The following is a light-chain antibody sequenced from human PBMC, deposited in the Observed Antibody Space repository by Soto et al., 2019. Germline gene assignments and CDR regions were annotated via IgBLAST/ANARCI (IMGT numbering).Light chain of an antibody. CDR3: WSYAVGRTYV. Sequence: QSGLTQPASVSGSPGQSITISCTGSSSDVGNYNLVSWYQQHPGKAPKLMIYEDTKWPSGVSNRFSGSKSGNTAYLTISGLQAEDEADYYCWSYAVGRTYVFGTGTKGTVL. CDR2: EDT. J-gene: IGLJ1*01. V-gene: IGLV2-23*01. CDR1: SSDVGNYNL.